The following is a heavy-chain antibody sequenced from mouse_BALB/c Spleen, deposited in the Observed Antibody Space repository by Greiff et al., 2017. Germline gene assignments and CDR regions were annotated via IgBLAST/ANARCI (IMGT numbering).Heavy chain of an antibody. D-gene: IGHD4-1*01. CDR2: ISSGSSTI. CDR3: ARSTNWDPLFDY. J-gene: IGHJ2*01. Sequence: EVKVVESGGGLVQPGGSRKLSCAASGFTFSSFGMHWVRQAPEKGLEWVAYISSGSSTIYYADTVKGRFTISRDNPKNTLFLQMTSLRSEDTAMYYCARSTNWDPLFDYGGQGTTLTVSS. CDR1: GFTFSSFG. V-gene: IGHV5-17*02.